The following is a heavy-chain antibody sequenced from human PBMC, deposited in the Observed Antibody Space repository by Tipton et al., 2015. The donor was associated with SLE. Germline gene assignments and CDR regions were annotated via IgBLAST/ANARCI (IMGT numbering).Heavy chain of an antibody. CDR2: LDYSGST. D-gene: IGHD3-22*01. J-gene: IGHJ4*02. CDR3: ARAVGDTSGYLDY. V-gene: IGHV4-39*07. CDR1: GGSIRSSTYY. Sequence: TLSLTCTVSGGSIRSSTYYWGWIRQPPGKGLEWIGSLDYSGSTYYNPSLKSRINISVDTSKIQFSLKLSSVTAADTAVYYCARAVGDTSGYLDYWGLGTLVTVSS.